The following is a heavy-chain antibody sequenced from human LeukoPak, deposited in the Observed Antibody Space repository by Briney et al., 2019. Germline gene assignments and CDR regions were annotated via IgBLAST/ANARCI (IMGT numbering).Heavy chain of an antibody. CDR2: ISAYNGNT. D-gene: IGHD3-22*01. CDR3: ARGYYDSSGYYLLAY. Sequence: GESLKISCKGSGYSFTSYGISWVRQAPGQGLEWMGWISAYNGNTNYAQKLQGRVTMTRNTSISTAYMELSSLRSEDTAVYYCARGYYDSSGYYLLAYWGQGTLVTVSS. V-gene: IGHV1-18*01. CDR1: GYSFTSYG. J-gene: IGHJ4*02.